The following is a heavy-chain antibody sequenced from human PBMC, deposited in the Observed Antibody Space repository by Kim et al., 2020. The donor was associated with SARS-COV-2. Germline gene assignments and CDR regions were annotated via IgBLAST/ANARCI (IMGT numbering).Heavy chain of an antibody. V-gene: IGHV3-9*01. CDR1: GFTFDDYA. CDR3: AKDIGSYYYASGNYNDY. D-gene: IGHD3-10*01. Sequence: GGSLRLSCAASGFTFDDYAMHWVRQAPGKGLEWVSSISWNSANIGYADSVKGRFTISRDNAKNSLYLQMSSLRAEDTAFYYCAKDIGSYYYASGNYNDYWGQGTLVTVSS. J-gene: IGHJ4*02. CDR2: ISWNSANI.